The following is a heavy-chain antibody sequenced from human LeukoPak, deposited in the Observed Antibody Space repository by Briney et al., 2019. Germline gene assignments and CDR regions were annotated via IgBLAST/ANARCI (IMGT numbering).Heavy chain of an antibody. V-gene: IGHV1-8*01. D-gene: IGHD3-10*01. CDR2: MNPNSGNT. J-gene: IGHJ4*02. Sequence: ASVKVSCKASGYTFSSYDINWVRQATGQGLEWMGWMNPNSGNTGYAQKFQGRVNTTRNTSISTAYMELSSLRSEDTAVYYCARKFLGSRGYYFDYWGQGTLVTVSS. CDR3: ARKFLGSRGYYFDY. CDR1: GYTFSSYD.